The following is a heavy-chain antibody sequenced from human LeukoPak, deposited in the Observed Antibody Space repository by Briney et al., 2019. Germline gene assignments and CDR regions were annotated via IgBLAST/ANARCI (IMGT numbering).Heavy chain of an antibody. D-gene: IGHD2-15*01. J-gene: IGHJ4*02. CDR3: AKGTLGSCSGASCYPLDY. CDR1: GVTFSSYA. Sequence: GGSLRLSCAASGVTFSSYAMAWVRQAPVKGLEWVSVITDSGINTYYTDSVKGRFTISRDNSKTTLYLQMNSLRAGDTAVYYCAKGTLGSCSGASCYPLDYWGQGTLVTVSS. CDR2: ITDSGINT. V-gene: IGHV3-23*01.